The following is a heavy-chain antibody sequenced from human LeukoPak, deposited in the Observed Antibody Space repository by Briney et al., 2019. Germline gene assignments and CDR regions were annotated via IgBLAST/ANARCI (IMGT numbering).Heavy chain of an antibody. D-gene: IGHD3-22*01. CDR2: INPNSGGT. V-gene: IGHV1-2*02. J-gene: IGHJ4*02. CDR3: ARGSYYYDSSGYYGSTYYFDY. CDR1: GGTFSSYA. Sequence: ASVKVSCKASGGTFSSYAISWVRQAPGQGLEWMGWINPNSGGTNYAQKFQGRVTMTRDTSISTAYMELSRLRSDDTAVYYCARGSYYYDSSGYYGSTYYFDYWGQGTLVTVSS.